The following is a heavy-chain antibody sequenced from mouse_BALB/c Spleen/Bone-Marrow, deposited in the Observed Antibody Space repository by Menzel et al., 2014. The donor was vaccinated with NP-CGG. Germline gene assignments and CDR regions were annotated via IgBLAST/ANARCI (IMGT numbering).Heavy chain of an antibody. CDR2: IDPANGNT. CDR1: GFNIKDTY. V-gene: IGHV14-3*02. CDR3: ALLYGNYDY. J-gene: IGHJ2*01. D-gene: IGHD2-10*02. Sequence: VHVKQSGAELVKPRASVKLSCTASGFNIKDTYMHWVKQRPEQGLEWIGRIDPANGNTKYDPKFQGKATITADTSSNTAYLQLSSLTSEDTAVYYCALLYGNYDYWGQGTTLTVSS.